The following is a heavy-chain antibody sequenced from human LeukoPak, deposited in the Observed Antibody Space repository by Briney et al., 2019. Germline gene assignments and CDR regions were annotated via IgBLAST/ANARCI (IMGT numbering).Heavy chain of an antibody. J-gene: IGHJ6*02. Sequence: AASVKVSCKASGYTFTSYDINWVRQATGQGLEWMGWMNPNSGNTGYAQKFQGRVTMTRNTSISTAYMELSSLRFEDTAVYYCASRGVVSYYYYYAMDVWGQGTTVTVSS. CDR2: MNPNSGNT. D-gene: IGHD3-10*01. CDR3: ASRGVVSYYYYYAMDV. V-gene: IGHV1-8*01. CDR1: GYTFTSYD.